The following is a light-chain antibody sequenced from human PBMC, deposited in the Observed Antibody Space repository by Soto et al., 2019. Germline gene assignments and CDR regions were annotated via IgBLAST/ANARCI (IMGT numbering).Light chain of an antibody. V-gene: IGKV3-15*01. J-gene: IGKJ2*01. CDR1: QSVSSN. CDR3: QQYGSSLPYT. CDR2: GAS. Sequence: EIVMTQSPATLSVSPGERATLSCRASQSVSSNLAWYQQKPGQAPRLLICGASTRATGIPARFSGSGSGTEFTLTISSLQSEDFAVYYCQQYGSSLPYTFGQGTKVDI.